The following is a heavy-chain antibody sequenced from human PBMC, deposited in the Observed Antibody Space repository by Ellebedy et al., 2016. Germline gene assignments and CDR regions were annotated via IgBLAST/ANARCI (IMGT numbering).Heavy chain of an antibody. CDR1: GFTFSRYA. V-gene: IGHV3-23*01. CDR2: ITNTGGNL. Sequence: GGSLRLSCVASGFTFSRYAMSWVRQAPGKGPEWVAGITNTGGNLYYGGSVKGRFTISRDNSKNTLSLQLSSLRAEDTAVYYCVKDFRPYTSSWYRDAFDIWGHGTMVTVSS. CDR3: VKDFRPYTSSWYRDAFDI. D-gene: IGHD2-2*01. J-gene: IGHJ3*02.